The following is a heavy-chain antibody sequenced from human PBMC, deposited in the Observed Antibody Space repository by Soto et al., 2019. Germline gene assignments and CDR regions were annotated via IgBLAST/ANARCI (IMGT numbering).Heavy chain of an antibody. D-gene: IGHD2-2*01. Sequence: VGSLRLSCAASGFTFSSYAMSWVRQAPGKGLEWVSAISGSGGSTYYADSVKGRFTISRDNSKNTLYLQMNSLRAEDTAVYYCAKATTALTAVGADAFDIWGQGTMVTVS. V-gene: IGHV3-23*01. CDR1: GFTFSSYA. J-gene: IGHJ3*02. CDR2: ISGSGGST. CDR3: AKATTALTAVGADAFDI.